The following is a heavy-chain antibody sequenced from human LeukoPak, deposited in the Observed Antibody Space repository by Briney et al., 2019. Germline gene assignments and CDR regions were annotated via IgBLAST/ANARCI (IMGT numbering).Heavy chain of an antibody. CDR3: ARYLNIAPEDF. V-gene: IGHV3-7*01. CDR2: LKYDGREK. CDR1: GFTFSNYW. D-gene: IGHD2/OR15-2a*01. J-gene: IGHJ4*02. Sequence: PGGSLRLSCAATGFTFSNYWMSWFRQAPGKGLEWVANLKYDGREKQYVDSVKGRFTISRDNAKNSLFLQMNSLRAEDTAVYYCARYLNIAPEDFWGQGTLVTVSS.